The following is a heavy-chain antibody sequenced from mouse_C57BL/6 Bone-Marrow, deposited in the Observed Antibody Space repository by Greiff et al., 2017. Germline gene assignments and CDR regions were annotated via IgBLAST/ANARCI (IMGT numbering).Heavy chain of an antibody. D-gene: IGHD2-2*01. J-gene: IGHJ4*01. V-gene: IGHV14-4*01. Sequence: EVKLQQSGAELVRPGASVKLSCTASGFNIKDDYMHWVKQRPEQGLEWIGWIDPENGDTEYASKFQGKATITADTSSNTAYLQLSSLTSEDTAVYYCTTGLRRGGYAMDYWGQGTSVPVSS. CDR2: IDPENGDT. CDR1: GFNIKDDY. CDR3: TTGLRRGGYAMDY.